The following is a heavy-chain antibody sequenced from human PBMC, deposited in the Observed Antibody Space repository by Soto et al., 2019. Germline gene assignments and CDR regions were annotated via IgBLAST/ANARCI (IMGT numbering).Heavy chain of an antibody. CDR3: ARFIMITFGGVIVDSTYFDY. J-gene: IGHJ4*02. V-gene: IGHV4-59*01. CDR2: IYYSGST. D-gene: IGHD3-16*02. CDR1: GGSISSYY. Sequence: SETLSLTCTVSGGSISSYYWSWIRQPPGKGLERIGYIYYSGSTNYNPSLKSRVTISVDTSKNQFSLKLSSVTAADTAVYYCARFIMITFGGVIVDSTYFDYWGQGTLVTVSS.